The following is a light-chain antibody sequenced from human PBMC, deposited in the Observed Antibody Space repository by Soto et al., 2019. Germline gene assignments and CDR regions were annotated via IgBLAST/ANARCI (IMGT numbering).Light chain of an antibody. CDR1: QNVSRN. Sequence: EIVMTQSPATLSVSPGERATLSCRASQNVSRNLAWYQQKPGQAPRLLIYGASTRATGIPARFSGSGSGTEFTLTISSLQSEDFAVYYCQQYNNWPGTFGQGTKVEIK. CDR3: QQYNNWPGT. J-gene: IGKJ1*01. CDR2: GAS. V-gene: IGKV3-15*01.